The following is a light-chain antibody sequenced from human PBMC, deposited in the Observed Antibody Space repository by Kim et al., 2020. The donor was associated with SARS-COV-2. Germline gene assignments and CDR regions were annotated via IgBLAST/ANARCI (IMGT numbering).Light chain of an antibody. CDR1: SSDVGGYNY. CDR2: DVS. V-gene: IGLV2-14*03. CDR3: SSYTSSSTLV. Sequence: GQSSTIACTGASSDVGGYNYVSWYQQHPGKAPKVMIYDVSDRPSGVSNRFAGSKSGNTASLTISGLQAEDEADYYCSSYTSSSTLVFGGGTQLTVL. J-gene: IGLJ2*01.